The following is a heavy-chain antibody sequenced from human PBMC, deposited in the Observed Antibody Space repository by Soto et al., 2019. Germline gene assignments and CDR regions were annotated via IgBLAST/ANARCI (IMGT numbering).Heavy chain of an antibody. CDR1: GGTFSSYT. D-gene: IGHD6-19*01. Sequence: SVKVSCKASGGTFSSYTISWVRQAPGQGLEWMGRIIPILGIANYAQKFQGRVTITADKSTSTAYMELSSLRSEDTAVYYCATEKIAVAGIGAFDIWGQGTMVTVS. J-gene: IGHJ3*02. CDR2: IIPILGIA. CDR3: ATEKIAVAGIGAFDI. V-gene: IGHV1-69*02.